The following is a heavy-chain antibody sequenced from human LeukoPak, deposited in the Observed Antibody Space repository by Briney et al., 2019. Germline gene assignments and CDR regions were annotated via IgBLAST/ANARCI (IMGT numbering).Heavy chain of an antibody. V-gene: IGHV3-7*01. Sequence: PGGSLRLSCAASGFTFSNYWMSWVRQAPGKGLEWVANIRKDGNDEYYVGSVKGRFSISRDNAKNSLYLHMNSLRAEDTAVYYCAALDTRMVTDVGYWGQGTLVIVSS. CDR1: GFTFSNYW. CDR2: IRKDGNDE. CDR3: AALDTRMVTDVGY. D-gene: IGHD5-18*01. J-gene: IGHJ4*02.